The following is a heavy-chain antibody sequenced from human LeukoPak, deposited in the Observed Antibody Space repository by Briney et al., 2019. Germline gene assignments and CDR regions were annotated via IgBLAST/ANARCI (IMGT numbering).Heavy chain of an antibody. V-gene: IGHV1-2*02. CDR2: INPNSGGT. CDR3: ARGVSPAHYDFWSGYEGDP. Sequence: ASVKVSCKASGYTFTGYYMHWVRQAPGQGLEWMGWINPNSGGTNYAQKFQGRVTMTRDTSISTAYMELSRLRSDDTAVYYCARGVSPAHYDFWSGYEGDPWGQGTLVTVSS. CDR1: GYTFTGYY. D-gene: IGHD3-3*01. J-gene: IGHJ5*02.